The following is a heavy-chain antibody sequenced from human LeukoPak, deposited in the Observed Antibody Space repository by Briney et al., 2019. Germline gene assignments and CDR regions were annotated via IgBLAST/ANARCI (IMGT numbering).Heavy chain of an antibody. J-gene: IGHJ3*02. V-gene: IGHV1-69*16. D-gene: IGHD3-16*01. CDR1: GGTVSSYT. CDR3: AGLRPDDHFEI. Sequence: ASVKVSCKTSGGTVSSYTINWVRQGPGQGLEWMGDIIPTLGLANSAQKFQGRVSITTDESTNTAYMEVSSLTSEDTAVYYCAGLRPDDHFEIWGQGTMVTVSS. CDR2: IIPTLGLA.